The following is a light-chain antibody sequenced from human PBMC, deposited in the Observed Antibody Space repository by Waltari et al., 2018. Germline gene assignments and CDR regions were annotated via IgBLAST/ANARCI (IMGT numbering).Light chain of an antibody. CDR3: QQTYTTPYT. V-gene: IGKV1-39*01. J-gene: IGKJ2*01. CDR1: QYISAY. CDR2: TAS. Sequence: DIQMSQSPSSLSAPVGDRSTITCRASQYISAYLHWYQQKPGKAPQLLIYTASTLQSGVPSRFSGSGSGSDFTLTISSLQPEDFATYCCQQTYTTPYTFGQGTRLEIK.